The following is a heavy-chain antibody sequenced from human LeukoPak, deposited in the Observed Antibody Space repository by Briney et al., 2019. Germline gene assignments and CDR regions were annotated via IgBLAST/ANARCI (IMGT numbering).Heavy chain of an antibody. CDR1: GFTFSNYG. Sequence: GGSLRLSCAASGFTFSNYGMHWVRQAPGKGLEWVAFIRYDGRNKYYADSVKGRFTISRDNSKNTLYLQMNSLRVEDTAVYHCAREPNYYFDSWGQGTLVTVSS. V-gene: IGHV3-30*02. CDR2: IRYDGRNK. CDR3: AREPNYYFDS. D-gene: IGHD1-7*01. J-gene: IGHJ4*02.